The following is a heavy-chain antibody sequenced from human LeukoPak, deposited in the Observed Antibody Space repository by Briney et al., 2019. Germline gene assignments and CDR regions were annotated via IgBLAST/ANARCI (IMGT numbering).Heavy chain of an antibody. CDR3: AIGYCRGGSCDDEPGDAFDI. CDR1: GYSFTSYY. J-gene: IGHJ3*02. Sequence: GASVKVSCKASGYSFTSYYMHWVRQAPGQGLEWMGIINPSGGSTTYAQKFQGRVTMTRDMSTSTVYMELSSLRPEDTAVYYCAIGYCRGGSCDDEPGDAFDICGQGTMVAVSS. D-gene: IGHD2-15*01. V-gene: IGHV1-46*01. CDR2: INPSGGST.